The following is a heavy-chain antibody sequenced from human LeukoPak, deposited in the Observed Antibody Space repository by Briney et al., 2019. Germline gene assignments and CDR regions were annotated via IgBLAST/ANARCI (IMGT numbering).Heavy chain of an antibody. CDR2: ISSSSSYI. CDR1: GFTFSSYS. V-gene: IGHV3-21*01. D-gene: IGHD3-10*01. Sequence: GGSLRLSCAASGFTFSSYSMNWVRQAPGKGLEWVSSISSSSSYIYYADSVKGRFTISRDNAKNSLYLQMNSLRAEDTAVYYCARDSGRMNWFDPWGQGTLVTVSS. J-gene: IGHJ5*02. CDR3: ARDSGRMNWFDP.